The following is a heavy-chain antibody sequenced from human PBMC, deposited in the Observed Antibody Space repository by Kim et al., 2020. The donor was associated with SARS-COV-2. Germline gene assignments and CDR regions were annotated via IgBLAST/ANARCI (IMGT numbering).Heavy chain of an antibody. V-gene: IGHV4-30-2*04. Sequence: NPPLKRRVTISVDTSKTQFSLKLSSVTAADTAVYYCARVYSAVAGGWFDPWGQGTLVTVSS. D-gene: IGHD6-19*01. J-gene: IGHJ5*02. CDR3: ARVYSAVAGGWFDP.